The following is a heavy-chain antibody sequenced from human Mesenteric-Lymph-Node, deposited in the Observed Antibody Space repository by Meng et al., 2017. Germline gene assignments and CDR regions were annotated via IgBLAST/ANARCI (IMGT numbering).Heavy chain of an antibody. CDR2: IKQDGSEK. CDR3: ARSNSPTNDY. V-gene: IGHV3-7*01. Sequence: GGSLRLSCAASGFTFTTFEMYWVRQAPGKGLEWVANIKQDGSEKYYVASVKGRFTISRDNAKNSLYLQMNSLRAEDTAVYYCARSNSPTNDYWGQGTLVTVSS. J-gene: IGHJ4*02. D-gene: IGHD4-23*01. CDR1: GFTFTTFE.